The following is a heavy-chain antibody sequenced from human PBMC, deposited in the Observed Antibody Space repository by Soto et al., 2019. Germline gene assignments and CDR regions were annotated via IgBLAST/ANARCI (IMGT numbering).Heavy chain of an antibody. D-gene: IGHD2-15*01. CDR3: ARDGAATLDY. CDR1: GVSISSYY. Sequence: QVQLQESGPGLVKPSETLSLTCTVSGVSISSYYWSWIRQPAGKGLEWIGRSYTSGSTNNNPTLKSRVTMSVDTSKNQFSLKLSSVTAADTAVYYCARDGAATLDYWGQGTLVTVSS. CDR2: SYTSGST. J-gene: IGHJ4*02. V-gene: IGHV4-4*07.